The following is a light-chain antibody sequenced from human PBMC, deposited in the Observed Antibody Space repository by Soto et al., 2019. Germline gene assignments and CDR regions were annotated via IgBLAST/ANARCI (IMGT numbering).Light chain of an antibody. CDR1: QTVRNNY. Sequence: EFVLTQSTGTLSLSPGERGPLSCRASQTVRNNYLAWYQQKPGRAPRLLIYDASSRATGIPDRFSGGGSGTDFTLTISRLETEDFAVYYCQYYGSSPRTFGQGTKVDIK. CDR2: DAS. CDR3: QYYGSSPRT. V-gene: IGKV3-20*01. J-gene: IGKJ1*01.